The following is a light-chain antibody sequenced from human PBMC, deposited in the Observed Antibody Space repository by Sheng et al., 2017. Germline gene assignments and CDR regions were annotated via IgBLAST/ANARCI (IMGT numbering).Light chain of an antibody. CDR3: QQSYSTPRA. CDR2: AGS. Sequence: DIQMTQSPSSLSAFVGDSVTITCRASQSISNYLNWYQQKPGKAPKLLISAGSSLQRGVPSRFSGSGSGTDFTLTISSLQPEDFATYYCQQSYSTPRAFGQGTKVEVK. J-gene: IGKJ1*01. V-gene: IGKV1-39*01. CDR1: QSISNY.